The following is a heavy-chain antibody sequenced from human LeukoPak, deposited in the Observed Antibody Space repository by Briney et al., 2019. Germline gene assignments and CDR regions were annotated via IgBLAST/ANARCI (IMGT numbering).Heavy chain of an antibody. Sequence: PGGPLRLSCAASGFTFSDYYMSWIRQAPGKGLEWVSYISSSGSTIYYADSVKGRFTISRDNAKNSLYLQMNSLRAEDTAVYYCARVLLEHEYFDYWGQGTLVTVSS. CDR2: ISSSGSTI. J-gene: IGHJ4*02. V-gene: IGHV3-11*04. CDR3: ARVLLEHEYFDY. CDR1: GFTFSDYY. D-gene: IGHD1/OR15-1a*01.